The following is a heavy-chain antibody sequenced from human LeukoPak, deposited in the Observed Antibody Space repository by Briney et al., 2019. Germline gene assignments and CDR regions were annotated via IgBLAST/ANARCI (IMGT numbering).Heavy chain of an antibody. CDR3: ASGYCSSTSCYNYGMDV. Sequence: ASVKVSCKASGGTFSSYTISWVGQAPGQGLEWMGRIIPILGIANYAQKFQGRVTITADKSTSTAYMELSSLRSEDTAVYYCASGYCSSTSCYNYGMDVWGQGTTVTVSS. CDR2: IIPILGIA. V-gene: IGHV1-69*02. D-gene: IGHD2-2*02. CDR1: GGTFSSYT. J-gene: IGHJ6*02.